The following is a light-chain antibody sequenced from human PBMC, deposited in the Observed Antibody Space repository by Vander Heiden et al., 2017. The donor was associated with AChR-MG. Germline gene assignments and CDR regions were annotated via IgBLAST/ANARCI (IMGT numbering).Light chain of an antibody. CDR3: AEWDDSLNGLV. V-gene: IGLV1-44*01. CDR2: SNN. CDR1: SSNIGSNT. J-gene: IGLJ3*02. Sequence: HSVLTQPPSPSGTPGQRVTISCSGSSSNIGSNTVNWYQQLPGPAPKRLILSNNQRPSGVPDRFPCSKSGTLDSPAISGLKSEDEADDDCAEWDDSLNGLVFGGGTKLTVL.